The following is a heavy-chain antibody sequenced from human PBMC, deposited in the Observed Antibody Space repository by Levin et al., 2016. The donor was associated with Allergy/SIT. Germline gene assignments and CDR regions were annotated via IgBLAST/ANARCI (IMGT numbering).Heavy chain of an antibody. CDR3: ARDPRQLGHFDY. D-gene: IGHD6-13*01. V-gene: IGHV3-21*01. Sequence: GESLKISCTASGFTFSSYGMNWVRQAPGKGLEWVSSISRSSSNIYYADSVKGRFTVSRDNAKNSLYLQMDSLRAEDTAVYYCARDPRQLGHFDYWGRGTLVTVSS. CDR2: ISRSSSNI. CDR1: GFTFSSYG. J-gene: IGHJ4*02.